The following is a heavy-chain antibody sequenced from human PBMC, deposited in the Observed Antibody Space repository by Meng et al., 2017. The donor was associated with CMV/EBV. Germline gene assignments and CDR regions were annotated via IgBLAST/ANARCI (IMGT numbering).Heavy chain of an antibody. D-gene: IGHD2-8*02. CDR2: IIPILGIA. CDR3: AAGAGGVFSGYFDY. J-gene: IGHJ4*02. Sequence: SVKVSCKASGGTFSSYTISWVRQAPGQGLEWMGWIIPILGIANYAQKFQGRVTITTDTSTSTAYMELSSLRSDDTAVYYCAAGAGGVFSGYFDYWGQGTLVTVSS. CDR1: GGTFSSYT. V-gene: IGHV1-69*02.